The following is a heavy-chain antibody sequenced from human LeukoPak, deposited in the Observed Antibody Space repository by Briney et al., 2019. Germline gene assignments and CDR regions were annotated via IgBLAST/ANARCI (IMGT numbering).Heavy chain of an antibody. CDR2: INHSGST. Sequence: SETLSLTCAVYGGSFSGYYWSWIRQPPGKGLEWIGEINHSGSTNYNPSLKSRVTISVDTSKNQFSLKLSSVTAADTAVYYCARVRSPDFWGGYYTDYDYWGQGTLVTVSS. V-gene: IGHV4-34*01. D-gene: IGHD3-3*01. CDR1: GGSFSGYY. J-gene: IGHJ4*02. CDR3: ARVRSPDFWGGYYTDYDY.